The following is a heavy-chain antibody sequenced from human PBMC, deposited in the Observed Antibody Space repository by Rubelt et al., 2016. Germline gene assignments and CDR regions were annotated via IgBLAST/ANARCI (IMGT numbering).Heavy chain of an antibody. Sequence: EVQLVESGGGLVQPGGSLRLSCAASGFTFTTYWMHWVRQDQTKGLVWVSRIHSDGSSTTYADSVKGRFTISRDNAENSLSLQLDSVRVEDTAVYYCACDALAWGQGARVTVAS. CDR2: IHSDGSST. V-gene: IGHV3-74*01. CDR3: ACDALA. J-gene: IGHJ5*02. CDR1: GFTFTTYW.